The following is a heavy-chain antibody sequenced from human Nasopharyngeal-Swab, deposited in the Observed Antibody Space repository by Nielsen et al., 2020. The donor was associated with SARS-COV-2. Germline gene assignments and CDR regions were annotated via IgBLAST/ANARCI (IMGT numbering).Heavy chain of an antibody. J-gene: IGHJ4*02. D-gene: IGHD3-16*01. CDR3: ASKTSYDYVWGTDY. CDR2: ISSSSSYI. V-gene: IGHV3-21*01. Sequence: VRQMPGKGLERVSSISSSSSYIYYADSVKGRFTISRDNAKNSLYLQMNSLRAEDTAMYYCASKTSYDYVWGTDYWGQGTLVTVSS.